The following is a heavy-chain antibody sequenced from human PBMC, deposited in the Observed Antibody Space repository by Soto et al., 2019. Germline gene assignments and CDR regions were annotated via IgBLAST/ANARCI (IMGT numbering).Heavy chain of an antibody. CDR1: GFTFSSYG. Sequence: GGSLRLSCAASGFTFSSYGMHWVRQAPGKGLEWVAVIWYDGSNKYYADSVKGRFTISRDNSKNTLYLQMNSLRAEDTAVYYCARDKVSLTGYLGGGNYFDYWGQGTLVTVSS. V-gene: IGHV3-33*01. CDR2: IWYDGSNK. D-gene: IGHD3-9*01. CDR3: ARDKVSLTGYLGGGNYFDY. J-gene: IGHJ4*02.